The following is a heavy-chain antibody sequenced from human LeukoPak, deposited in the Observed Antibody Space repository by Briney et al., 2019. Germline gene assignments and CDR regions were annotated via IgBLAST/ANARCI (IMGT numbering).Heavy chain of an antibody. J-gene: IGHJ4*02. D-gene: IGHD1-26*01. CDR2: FSGSGGST. CDR1: GFTFSGYA. V-gene: IGHV3-23*01. CDR3: AKDRSGSYYVYDH. Sequence: GGSLRLSCAASGFTFSGYATSWVRQAPGKGLEWVSAFSGSGGSTHYADSVKGRFTISRDISKNTLYLQMNSLRAEDTAIYYCAKDRSGSYYVYDHWGQGTLVTVSS.